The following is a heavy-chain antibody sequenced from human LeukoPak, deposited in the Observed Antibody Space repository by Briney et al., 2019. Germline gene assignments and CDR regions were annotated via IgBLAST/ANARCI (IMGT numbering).Heavy chain of an antibody. Sequence: GGSLTLSCAASGFTFSSYCMSWVRQAPGKGVEWVANIKQDESEKYYVDSVKGRFTISRDHAKNSLYLQMNSLRAKDTAVYYCARDKIEGPTKLDYWGQGNLVTVSS. V-gene: IGHV3-7*01. CDR2: IKQDESEK. CDR1: GFTFSSYC. CDR3: ARDKIEGPTKLDY. D-gene: IGHD1-1*01. J-gene: IGHJ4*02.